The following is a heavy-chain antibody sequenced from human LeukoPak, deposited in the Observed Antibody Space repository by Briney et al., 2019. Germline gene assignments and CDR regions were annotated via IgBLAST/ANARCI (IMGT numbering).Heavy chain of an antibody. CDR1: GFTFSSYG. CDR3: ASGSSGYPPY. J-gene: IGHJ4*02. D-gene: IGHD3-22*01. CDR2: IWYDGSNK. V-gene: IGHV3-33*01. Sequence: GRSLRLSCAASGFTFSSYGMHWVRQDPGKGLEWVAVIWYDGSNKYYADSVKGRFTISRDNSKNTLYLQMNSLRAEDTAVYYCASGSSGYPPYWGQGTLVTVSS.